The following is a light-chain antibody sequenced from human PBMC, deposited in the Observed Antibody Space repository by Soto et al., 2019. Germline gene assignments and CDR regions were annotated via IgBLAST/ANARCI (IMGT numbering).Light chain of an antibody. Sequence: DIQMTQSPSSLSASVGDRVTITCRASQDISNYLNWYQQRPGKAPKLLIYDASNLERGVPSRFSGTRSGTHFTFAITSLQPEDCATYYCQQSDSLPITFGQGTRLEI. CDR2: DAS. V-gene: IGKV1-33*01. J-gene: IGKJ5*01. CDR3: QQSDSLPIT. CDR1: QDISNY.